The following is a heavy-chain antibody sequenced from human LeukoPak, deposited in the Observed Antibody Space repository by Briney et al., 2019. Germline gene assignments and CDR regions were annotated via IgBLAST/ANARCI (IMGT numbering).Heavy chain of an antibody. V-gene: IGHV1-2*02. CDR2: INPNSGGT. CDR1: GYTFTSYY. CDR3: AREDSIQLWPTGDFDY. D-gene: IGHD5-18*01. Sequence: GASVKVSCKASGYTFTSYYMHWVRQAPGQGLEWMGWINPNSGGTNYAQKFQGRVTMTRDTSISTAYMELSRLRSDDTAVYYCAREDSIQLWPTGDFDYWGQGTLVTVSS. J-gene: IGHJ4*02.